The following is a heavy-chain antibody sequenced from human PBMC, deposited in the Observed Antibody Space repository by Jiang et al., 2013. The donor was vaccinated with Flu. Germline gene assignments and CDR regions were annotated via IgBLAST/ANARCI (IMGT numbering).Heavy chain of an antibody. CDR2: INVGNGKT. CDR1: GYSFTAYA. Sequence: SGAEVKKPGASVKVSCEASGYSFTAYALHWVRQAPGQRLEWLGWINVGNGKTEYSQKFQGRVTITRDTSVNTANMYLSSLRSEDTAVYYCARSERKSRGYSYATDYTGMDVWGQGTTVTVSS. CDR3: ARSERKSRGYSYATDYTGMDV. V-gene: IGHV1-3*01. D-gene: IGHD5-18*01. J-gene: IGHJ6*02.